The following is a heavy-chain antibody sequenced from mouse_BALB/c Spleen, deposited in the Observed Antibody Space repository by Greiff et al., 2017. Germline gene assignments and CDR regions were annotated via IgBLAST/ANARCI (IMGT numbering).Heavy chain of an antibody. CDR1: GFTFSSYA. J-gene: IGHJ4*01. V-gene: IGHV5-6-5*01. Sequence: EVNVVESGGGLVKPGGSLKLSCAASGFTFSSYAMSWVRQTPEKRLEWVASISSGGSTYYPDSVKGRFTISRDNARNILYLQMSSLRSEDTAMYYCARGLYYRYEGYYAMDYWGQGTSVTVSS. D-gene: IGHD2-14*01. CDR2: ISSGGST. CDR3: ARGLYYRYEGYYAMDY.